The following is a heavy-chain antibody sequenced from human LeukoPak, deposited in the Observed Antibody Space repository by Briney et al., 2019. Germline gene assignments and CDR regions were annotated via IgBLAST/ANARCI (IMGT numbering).Heavy chain of an antibody. CDR1: GFTFSSYA. Sequence: GGSLRLSCAASGFTFSSYAVSWVRQAPGKGLEWVSTISGSGYSTYYADSEKGRFTISRDNSKDTLYLQMNSLRPEDMAIYYCAKDMRGDYYDASGPFDPWGHGTLVTVSS. J-gene: IGHJ5*02. D-gene: IGHD3-22*01. V-gene: IGHV3-23*01. CDR3: AKDMRGDYYDASGPFDP. CDR2: ISGSGYST.